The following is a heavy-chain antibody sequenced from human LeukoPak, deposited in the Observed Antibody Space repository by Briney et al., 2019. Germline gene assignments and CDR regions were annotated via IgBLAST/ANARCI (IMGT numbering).Heavy chain of an antibody. CDR2: ISAYNGNT. CDR1: GYTFTSYG. CDR3: ARGHRYAKEGDV. D-gene: IGHD3-16*02. Sequence: ASVTVSCKASGYTFTSYGISWVRQAPGQGLEWMGWISAYNGNTNYAQKLQGRVTMTTDTSASTAYMELSSLRSEDTAVYYCARGHRYAKEGDVWGQGTTVTVSS. J-gene: IGHJ6*02. V-gene: IGHV1-18*01.